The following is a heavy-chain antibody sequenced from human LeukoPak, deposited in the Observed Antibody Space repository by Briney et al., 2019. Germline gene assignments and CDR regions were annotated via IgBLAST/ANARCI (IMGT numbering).Heavy chain of an antibody. CDR3: ARGVGSSGWYLKY. V-gene: IGHV4-34*01. Sequence: SETLSLTCAVYGGSFSGYYWSWIRQPPGKGLEWIGEINHSGSTNYNPSLKSRVTISVDTSKNQFSLKLSSVTAADTAVYYCARGVGSSGWYLKYWGQGTLVTVSS. CDR1: GGSFSGYY. J-gene: IGHJ4*02. CDR2: INHSGST. D-gene: IGHD6-19*01.